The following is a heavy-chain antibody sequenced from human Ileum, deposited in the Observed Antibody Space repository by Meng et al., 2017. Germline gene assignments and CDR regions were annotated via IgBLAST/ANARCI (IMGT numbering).Heavy chain of an antibody. D-gene: IGHD3-16*01. CDR3: GRGLAYVYFDF. Sequence: QVQFVQSGAEVKKPGASARISCKASGFTFSNYAIYWVRQAPGQSLEWLGLIHAGSGDTKFSQTFQVRLTFDRDTSADTVYMELSSLTSGARAVSYCGRGLAYVYFDFLGQGTLVTVSS. J-gene: IGHJ4*01. CDR1: GFTFSNYA. CDR2: IHAGSGDT. V-gene: IGHV1-3*01.